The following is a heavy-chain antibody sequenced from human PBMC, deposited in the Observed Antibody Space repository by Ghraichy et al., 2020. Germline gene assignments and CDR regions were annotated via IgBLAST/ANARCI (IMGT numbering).Heavy chain of an antibody. Sequence: SETLSLTCTVSGGSISSYYWSWIRQPAGKGLEWIGRIYTSGSTNYNPSLKSRVTMSVDTSKNQFSLKLSSVTAADTAVYYCARDLGWNSYYYYYGMDVWGQGTTVTVSS. CDR1: GGSISSYY. V-gene: IGHV4-4*07. D-gene: IGHD1-7*01. CDR3: ARDLGWNSYYYYYGMDV. CDR2: IYTSGST. J-gene: IGHJ6*02.